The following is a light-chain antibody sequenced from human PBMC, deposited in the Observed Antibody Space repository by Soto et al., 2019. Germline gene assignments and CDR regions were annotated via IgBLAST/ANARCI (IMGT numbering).Light chain of an antibody. Sequence: EIVLTQSPAALSVSPGERATLSCRASQSVSSNLAWYQQKPGQAPRLLIYGASTRATGIPARFSGSGSGTEFTLTISSLQSEDFAVYYCQQYKNSPRTFGQGTKVDIK. CDR2: GAS. V-gene: IGKV3-15*01. CDR3: QQYKNSPRT. CDR1: QSVSSN. J-gene: IGKJ1*01.